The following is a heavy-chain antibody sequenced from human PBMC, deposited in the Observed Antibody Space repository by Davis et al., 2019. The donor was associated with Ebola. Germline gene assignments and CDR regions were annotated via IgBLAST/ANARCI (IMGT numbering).Heavy chain of an antibody. CDR3: AKDRYYDISPLYFESET. V-gene: IGHV1-8*01. Sequence: ASVKVSCKASGYTFTSYDINWVRQATGQGLEWMGWMNPNSGNTGYAQKFQGRVTMTRDTSTRTVYMEMSSLRAEDTAVYYCAKDRYYDISPLYFESETWGQGTLVTVSS. J-gene: IGHJ4*02. CDR1: GYTFTSYD. D-gene: IGHD3-22*01. CDR2: MNPNSGNT.